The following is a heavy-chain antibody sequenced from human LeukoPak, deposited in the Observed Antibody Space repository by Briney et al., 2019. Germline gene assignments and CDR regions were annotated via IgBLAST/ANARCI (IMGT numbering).Heavy chain of an antibody. Sequence: GGSLRLSCAPSRFTLSRYGVNAVPQAAGTGVKGVSCISVFSNYIYYADSLKWRFTTSRDNAKTALYLQLDRLRCQDRAVFFCVRDVDSGEVRRFDSWGEGTLVTVSS. CDR3: VRDVDSGEVRRFDS. CDR1: RFTLSRYG. V-gene: IGHV3-21*01. D-gene: IGHD5-12*01. CDR2: ISVFSNYI. J-gene: IGHJ5*01.